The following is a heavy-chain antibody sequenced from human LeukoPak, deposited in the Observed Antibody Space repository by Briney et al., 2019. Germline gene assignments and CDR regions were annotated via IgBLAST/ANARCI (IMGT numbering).Heavy chain of an antibody. D-gene: IGHD3-22*01. V-gene: IGHV1-18*01. CDR2: ISAYNGNT. J-gene: IGHJ4*02. Sequence: ASVKVSCKASGYTFTSYGISWVRQAPGQGLEWMGWISAYNGNTNYAQKLQGRVTMTTDTSTSTAYMELSSLRSGDTAVYYCARSDTYYYDSSGYYYLDYWGQGTLVTVSS. CDR3: ARSDTYYYDSSGYYYLDY. CDR1: GYTFTSYG.